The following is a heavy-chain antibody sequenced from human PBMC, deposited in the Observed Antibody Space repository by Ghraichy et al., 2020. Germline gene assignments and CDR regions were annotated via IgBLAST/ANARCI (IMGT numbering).Heavy chain of an antibody. V-gene: IGHV3-7*03. CDR2: IKQDGSEK. CDR3: ARRMTTVTTDAFDI. D-gene: IGHD4-17*01. CDR1: GFTFSSYW. Sequence: GGSLRLSCAASGFTFSSYWMSWVRQAPGKGLEWVANIKQDGSEKYYVDSVKGRFTISRDNAKNSLYLQMNSLRAEDTAVYYCARRMTTVTTDAFDIWGQGTMVTVSS. J-gene: IGHJ3*02.